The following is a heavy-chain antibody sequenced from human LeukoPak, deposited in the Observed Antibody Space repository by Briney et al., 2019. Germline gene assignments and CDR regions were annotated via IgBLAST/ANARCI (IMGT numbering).Heavy chain of an antibody. J-gene: IGHJ4*02. CDR1: GGSFSGYY. CDR3: ARGVAATGGPFDY. Sequence: SETLSLTCAVYGGSFSGYYWSWIRQPPGKGLEWIGEINHSGSTNYNPSLKSRVTISVDTSKNQFSLKLSSVTAADTAVYYCARGVAATGGPFDYWGQGTLVTVSS. CDR2: INHSGST. V-gene: IGHV4-34*01. D-gene: IGHD6-19*01.